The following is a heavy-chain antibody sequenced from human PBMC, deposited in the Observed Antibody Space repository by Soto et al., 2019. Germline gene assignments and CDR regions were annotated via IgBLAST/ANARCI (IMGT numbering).Heavy chain of an antibody. CDR1: GGTFSSYT. J-gene: IGHJ4*02. V-gene: IGHV1-69*04. D-gene: IGHD5-18*01. CDR3: ARDEPPDLRGYSYY. CDR2: IIPILGIA. Sequence: ASVKVSCKASGGTFSSYTISWVRQAPGQGLEWMGRIIPILGIANYAQKFQGRVTITADKSTSTAYMELSSLRSEDTAVYYCARDEPPDLRGYSYYWGQGTLVTVSS.